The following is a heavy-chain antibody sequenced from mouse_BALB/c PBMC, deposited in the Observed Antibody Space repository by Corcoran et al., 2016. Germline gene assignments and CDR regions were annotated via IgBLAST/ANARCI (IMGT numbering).Heavy chain of an antibody. Sequence: EVQLQQSGAELVKPGASVKLSCTASGFNIKDTYMHWVKQRPEQGLEWIGRIDPANGNTKYDPKFQGKATITADTSSNTAYLPLSSLTSEYTAVYYWARWDWYCDVGGAGTTVNVSS. J-gene: IGHJ1*01. CDR1: GFNIKDTY. V-gene: IGHV14-3*02. CDR2: IDPANGNT. CDR3: ARWDWYCDV.